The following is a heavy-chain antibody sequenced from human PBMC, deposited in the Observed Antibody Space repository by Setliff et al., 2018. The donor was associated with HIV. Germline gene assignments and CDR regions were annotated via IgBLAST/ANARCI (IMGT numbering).Heavy chain of an antibody. Sequence: GGSLRLSCAASGFTFSSYAMSWVRQTPEKGLEWVSIITSGSSTYYADSAKGRFIISRDNSQNTLYLQMNSLRADDTAIYYCAKGFRPVDTALVSGPTYWGQGIRVTVSS. J-gene: IGHJ4*02. V-gene: IGHV3-23*01. D-gene: IGHD5-18*01. CDR2: ITSGSST. CDR1: GFTFSSYA. CDR3: AKGFRPVDTALVSGPTY.